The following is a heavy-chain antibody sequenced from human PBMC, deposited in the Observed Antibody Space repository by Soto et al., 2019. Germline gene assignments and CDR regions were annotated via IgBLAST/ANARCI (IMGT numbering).Heavy chain of an antibody. Sequence: PGGSLRLSCAASGFTFSSYGMHWVRQAPGKGLEWVAVISYDGSNKYYADSVKGRFTISRDNSKNTLYLQMNSLRAEDTAVYYCAKYRIAVAGYYYGMDFWGQGTTVTVSS. CDR3: AKYRIAVAGYYYGMDF. J-gene: IGHJ6*02. CDR2: ISYDGSNK. V-gene: IGHV3-30*18. CDR1: GFTFSSYG. D-gene: IGHD6-19*01.